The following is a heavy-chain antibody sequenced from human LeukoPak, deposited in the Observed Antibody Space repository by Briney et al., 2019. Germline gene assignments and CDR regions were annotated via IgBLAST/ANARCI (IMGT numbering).Heavy chain of an antibody. Sequence: GRSLRPSCAASGFTFSDYAMHWVRQAPGKGLEWVAVIWYDGSNEKYADSVKGQFTISRDNSKNTLYLQMNSLRAEDTAMYYCAREETGAFDLWGLGTMVTVSS. J-gene: IGHJ3*01. CDR3: AREETGAFDL. D-gene: IGHD3-9*01. V-gene: IGHV3-33*01. CDR2: IWYDGSNE. CDR1: GFTFSDYA.